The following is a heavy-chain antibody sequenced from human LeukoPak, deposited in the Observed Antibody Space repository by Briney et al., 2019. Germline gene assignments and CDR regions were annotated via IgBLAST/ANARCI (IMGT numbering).Heavy chain of an antibody. Sequence: SSGTLSLTCAVSGGSISSSNWWSWVRQPPGKGLEWIGSFYYSGSTYYNPSLKSRVTISVDTSKNQFSLKLTSVTAADTAVYYCARDPRLDAFDIWGQGTMVSVSS. V-gene: IGHV4-4*02. D-gene: IGHD2-21*02. J-gene: IGHJ3*02. CDR3: ARDPRLDAFDI. CDR1: GGSISSSNW. CDR2: FYYSGST.